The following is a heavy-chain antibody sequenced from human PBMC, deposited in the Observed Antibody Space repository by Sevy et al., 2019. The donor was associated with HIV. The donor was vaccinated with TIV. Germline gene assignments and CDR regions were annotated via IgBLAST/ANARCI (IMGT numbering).Heavy chain of an antibody. V-gene: IGHV1-2*06. D-gene: IGHD3-10*01. J-gene: IGHJ5*02. CDR2: INPHSGDT. CDR1: GSTFSGYY. CDR3: AGQFSRGYNWFDP. Sequence: SSVKVSCTTSGSTFSGYYIQWLRQAPGQGPEWMGRINPHSGDTKYPSKFQGRVTMTRDTSIMTAYMELTRLTSDDTAMYYCAGQFSRGYNWFDPWGQGTLVTVSS.